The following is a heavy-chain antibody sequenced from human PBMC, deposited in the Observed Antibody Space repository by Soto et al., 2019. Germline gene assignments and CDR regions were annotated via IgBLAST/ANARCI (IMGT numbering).Heavy chain of an antibody. CDR2: IYHSGST. V-gene: IGHV4-59*01. D-gene: IGHD3-22*01. CDR1: GGSLSSYY. Sequence: SETLSLTCTVSGGSLSSYYWSWIRQPPGKGLEWIGYIYHSGSTNYNPSLKSRVTIPVDTSKNQFSLKLTSVTAADTAVYYCARVGYYDSSGYYYFDYWGQGTLVTVSS. CDR3: ARVGYYDSSGYYYFDY. J-gene: IGHJ4*02.